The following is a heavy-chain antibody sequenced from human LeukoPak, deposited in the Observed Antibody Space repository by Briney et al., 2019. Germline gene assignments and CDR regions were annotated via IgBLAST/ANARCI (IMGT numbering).Heavy chain of an antibody. J-gene: IGHJ2*01. D-gene: IGHD3-10*01. CDR1: GGSISDSY. Sequence: PSQTLSPTCTVSGGSISDSYCSCVRQPPGNGLEWDGFVYNGLSANYNPSLKSRLTMSLNASKNQFSLRLNSLTTADTAVYYCARDPGFGELLSVGYFDLWGRGILVTVS. V-gene: IGHV4-59*01. CDR2: VYNGLSA. CDR3: ARDPGFGELLSVGYFDL.